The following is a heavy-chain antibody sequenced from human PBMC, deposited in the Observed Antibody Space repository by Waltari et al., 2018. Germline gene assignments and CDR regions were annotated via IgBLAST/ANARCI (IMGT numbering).Heavy chain of an antibody. J-gene: IGHJ4*02. CDR1: GYTFPSYS. D-gene: IGHD3-22*01. CDR2: INPSGGST. Sequence: QVQLVQSGAEVKKPGASVKVSCKASGYTFPSYSMHCVRQDPGQGLEWMGIINPSGGSTSYAQKFQGRVTMTRDTSTSTVYMELSSLRSEDTAVYYCASYRDYYDSSGYPYYFDYWGQGTLVTVSS. V-gene: IGHV1-46*01. CDR3: ASYRDYYDSSGYPYYFDY.